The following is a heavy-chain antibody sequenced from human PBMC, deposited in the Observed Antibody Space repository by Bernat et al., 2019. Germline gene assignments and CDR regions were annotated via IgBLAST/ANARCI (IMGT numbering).Heavy chain of an antibody. V-gene: IGHV4-34*01. D-gene: IGHD2-15*01. CDR3: ARGDVVASDAFDI. Sequence: QVQLQQWGAGLLKPSETLSLTCAVYGGSFSDYYWSWIRQPPGKGLEWIGEINHSGSTNYNPSLKSRVTISVDTSKNQFSLKLSSVTAADTAVYYCARGDVVASDAFDIWGQGTMVTVSS. J-gene: IGHJ3*02. CDR2: INHSGST. CDR1: GGSFSDYY.